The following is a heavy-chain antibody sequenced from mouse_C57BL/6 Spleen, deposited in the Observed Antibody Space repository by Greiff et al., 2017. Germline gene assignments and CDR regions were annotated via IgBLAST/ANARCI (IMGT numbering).Heavy chain of an antibody. CDR3: ARGGPYYFDY. V-gene: IGHV1-26*01. J-gene: IGHJ2*01. CDR1: GYTFTDYY. D-gene: IGHD1-1*02. Sequence: SGPELVKPGASVKISCKASGYTFTDYYMNWVKQSHGKSLEWIGDINPNNGGTSYNQKFKGKATLTVDKSSSTAYMELRSLTSEDSAVYYCARGGPYYFDYWGQGTTLTVSS. CDR2: INPNNGGT.